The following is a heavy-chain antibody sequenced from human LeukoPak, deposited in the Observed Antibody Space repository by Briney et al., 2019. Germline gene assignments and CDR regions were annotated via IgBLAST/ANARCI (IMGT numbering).Heavy chain of an antibody. CDR3: ARLAVPYCSSTSCPYYFDY. Sequence: GESLKISCKGSGYTFHSYWIAWVRQMPGKGLEWMGIIYPGDSDTRYSPSFQGQVTISADKSISTAYLQWSSLKASDTAMYYCARLAVPYCSSTSCPYYFDYWGQGTLVTVSS. D-gene: IGHD2-2*01. CDR2: IYPGDSDT. CDR1: GYTFHSYW. J-gene: IGHJ4*02. V-gene: IGHV5-51*01.